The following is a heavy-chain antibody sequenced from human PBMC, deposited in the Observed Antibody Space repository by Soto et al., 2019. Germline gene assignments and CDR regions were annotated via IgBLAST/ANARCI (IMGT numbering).Heavy chain of an antibody. CDR3: ARFSSGWSYAFEI. J-gene: IGHJ3*02. Sequence: GGSLRLSCAASGFTFSSYAMSWVRQAPGKGLEWVSAISGSGGSTYYADSVKGRFTISRDNSKNSLYLQMNSLRAEDTAVYYCARFSSGWSYAFEIWGQGTMVTVSS. CDR1: GFTFSSYA. V-gene: IGHV3-23*01. D-gene: IGHD6-19*01. CDR2: ISGSGGST.